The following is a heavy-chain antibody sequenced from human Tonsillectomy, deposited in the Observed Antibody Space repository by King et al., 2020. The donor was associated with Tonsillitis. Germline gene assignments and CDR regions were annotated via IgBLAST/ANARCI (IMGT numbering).Heavy chain of an antibody. CDR2: ISYDGSNK. J-gene: IGHJ4*02. D-gene: IGHD3-16*01. Sequence: VQLVESGGGVVQPGRSLRHSCAASGFTFSNYGMHWVRQAPGKGLEWVAVISYDGSNKYYADSVKGRFTISRDNSKNTLYLQMNSLRAEDTAVYYCARSAYYFDYWGQGTLVTVSS. V-gene: IGHV3-33*05. CDR1: GFTFSNYG. CDR3: ARSAYYFDY.